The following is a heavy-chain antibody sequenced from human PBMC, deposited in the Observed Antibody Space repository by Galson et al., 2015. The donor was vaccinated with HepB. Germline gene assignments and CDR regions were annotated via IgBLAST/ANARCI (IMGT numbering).Heavy chain of an antibody. CDR2: ISGGGGST. D-gene: IGHD2-15*01. J-gene: IGHJ6*02. CDR3: AKDQIGHVGEMDV. Sequence: SLRLSCAASGFTFSSSAMNWVRQAPGKGLEWVSAISGGGGSTYYADSVKGRFTISRDNSKNTLYLQMNSLRAEDTAVYYCAKDQIGHVGEMDVWGQGTTVTVSS. CDR1: GFTFSSSA. V-gene: IGHV3-23*01.